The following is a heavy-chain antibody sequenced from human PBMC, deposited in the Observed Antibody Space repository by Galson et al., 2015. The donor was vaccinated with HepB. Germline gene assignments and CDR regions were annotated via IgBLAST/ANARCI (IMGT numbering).Heavy chain of an antibody. D-gene: IGHD3-22*01. CDR3: ARGSLYYYDSPWAFDI. CDR1: GFTFSSYG. J-gene: IGHJ3*02. V-gene: IGHV3-30*03. Sequence: SLRLSCAASGFTFSSYGMHCVRQAPGKGLEWVAVISYDGSNKYYADSVKGRFTISRDNSKNTLYLQMNSLRSDDTAVYYCARGSLYYYDSPWAFDIWGQGTMVPVSS. CDR2: ISYDGSNK.